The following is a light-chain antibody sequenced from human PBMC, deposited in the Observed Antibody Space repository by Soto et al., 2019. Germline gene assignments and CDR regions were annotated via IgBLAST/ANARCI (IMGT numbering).Light chain of an antibody. CDR3: QQYGSSPRT. Sequence: EIVLTQSPGTLSLSPGERATLSCRASQSVRSNHLAWYQQKPGQAPRLLTYDASSRATGIPDRFSGSGSGTDFTLTISSLEPEDFAVYYCQQYGSSPRTVGRGTKLEI. CDR1: QSVRSNH. J-gene: IGKJ2*01. V-gene: IGKV3-20*01. CDR2: DAS.